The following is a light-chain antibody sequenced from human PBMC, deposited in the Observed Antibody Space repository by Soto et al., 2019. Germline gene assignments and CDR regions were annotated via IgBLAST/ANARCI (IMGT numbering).Light chain of an antibody. CDR3: QQYNIWPPIT. CDR2: GAS. CDR1: QSVSTY. J-gene: IGKJ5*01. V-gene: IGKV3-15*01. Sequence: EIVMTQSPATLSVSPGERATLSCRASQSVSTYLAWYQQRPGQAPRLLIYGASTRATGIPGRFSGSGSGTEFTLTISSLQSEDFAVYYCQQYNIWPPITFGQGTRLEIK.